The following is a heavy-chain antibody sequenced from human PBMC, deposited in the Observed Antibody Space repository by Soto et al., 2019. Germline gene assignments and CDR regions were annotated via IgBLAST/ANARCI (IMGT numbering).Heavy chain of an antibody. V-gene: IGHV4-34*01. CDR2: IYQSGST. J-gene: IGHJ4*02. CDR3: ARASATIAAAAIFDY. Sequence: GSLRLSCAASGFTFSDYYMSWIRQAPGKGLEWIGEIYQSGSTNYNPSLESRVRMSVDKSRNQFSLKLTSVSAADTAVYYCARASATIAAAAIFDYWGQGTLVTLSS. CDR1: GFTFSDYY. D-gene: IGHD6-13*01.